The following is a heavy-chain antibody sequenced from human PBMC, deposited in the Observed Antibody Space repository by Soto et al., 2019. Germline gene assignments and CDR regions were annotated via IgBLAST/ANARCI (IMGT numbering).Heavy chain of an antibody. J-gene: IGHJ4*02. V-gene: IGHV4-34*01. CDR1: GGSFSGYY. CDR2: INHSGST. CDR3: ARGPMYGDYGDYFDY. Sequence: QVQLQQWGAGLLKPSETLSLTCAVYGGSFSGYYWSWIRQPPGKGLEWIGEINHSGSTNYNPSLKSRVTISVDTSKNQFSLKLSSVTDADTAVYYCARGPMYGDYGDYFDYWGQGTLVTVSS. D-gene: IGHD4-17*01.